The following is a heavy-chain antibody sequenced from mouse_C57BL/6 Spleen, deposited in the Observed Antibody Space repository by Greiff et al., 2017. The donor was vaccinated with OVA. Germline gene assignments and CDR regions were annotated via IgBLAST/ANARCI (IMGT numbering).Heavy chain of an antibody. CDR3: AREGDGYYAYFDV. CDR2: ISYDGSN. D-gene: IGHD2-3*01. J-gene: IGHJ1*03. CDR1: GYSITSGYY. V-gene: IGHV3-6*01. Sequence: LKESGPGLVKPSQSLSLTCSVTGYSITSGYYWNWIRQFPGNKLEWMGYISYDGSNNYNPSLKNRISITRDTSKNQFFLKLNSVTTEDTATYYCAREGDGYYAYFDVWGTGTTVTVSS.